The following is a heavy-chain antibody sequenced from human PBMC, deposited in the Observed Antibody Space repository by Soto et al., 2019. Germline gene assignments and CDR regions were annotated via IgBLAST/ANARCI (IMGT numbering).Heavy chain of an antibody. CDR2: IKPNSGDT. CDR1: GYTFTAYY. CDR3: ARGSAVGGNWFDS. Sequence: ASVKVSCKASGYTFTAYYIHWVRQAPGQGLGGMGWIKPNSGDTGYTQKFQGRVTMTRDTSISTAYMELSSLRSDDTAMYYCARGSAVGGNWFDSWGQGTLVTVSS. D-gene: IGHD6-19*01. V-gene: IGHV1-2*02. J-gene: IGHJ5*01.